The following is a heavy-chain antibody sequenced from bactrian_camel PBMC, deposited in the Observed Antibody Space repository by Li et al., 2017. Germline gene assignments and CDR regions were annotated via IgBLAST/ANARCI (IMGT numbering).Heavy chain of an antibody. CDR3: AWESSFSCRGGWSEGANKVDSPFVY. CDR1: GYTTNIDS. D-gene: IGHD5*01. CDR2: IAGDGST. Sequence: QVQLVESGGGSVQAGGSLRLSCVRSGYTTNIDSMAWFRQAPGKEREGVAAIAGDGSTYYNDSLKGRFTISRDKDKYIVYLQMNSLKPEDTAMYFCAWESSFSCRGGWSEGANKVDSPFVYWGQGTQVTVS. J-gene: IGHJ6*01. V-gene: IGHV3S53*01.